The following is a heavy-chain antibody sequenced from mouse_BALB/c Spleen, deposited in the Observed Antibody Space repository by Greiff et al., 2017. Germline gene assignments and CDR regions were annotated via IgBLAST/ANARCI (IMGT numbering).Heavy chain of an antibody. CDR2: IDPANGNT. Sequence: VQLKESGAELVKPGASVKLSCTASGFNIKDTYMHWVKQRPEQGLEWIGRIDPANGNTKYDPKFQGKATITADTSSNTAYLQLSSLTSEDTAVYYCARNYYGSNYFDYWGQGTTLTVSS. V-gene: IGHV14-3*02. CDR3: ARNYYGSNYFDY. D-gene: IGHD1-1*01. J-gene: IGHJ2*01. CDR1: GFNIKDTY.